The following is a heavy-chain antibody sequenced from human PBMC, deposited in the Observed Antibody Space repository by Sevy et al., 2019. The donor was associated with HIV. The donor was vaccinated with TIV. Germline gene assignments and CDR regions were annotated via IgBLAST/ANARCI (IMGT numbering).Heavy chain of an antibody. CDR2: IGGSGSST. Sequence: GGSLRLSCAASGFTFNTYAMSWVRQAPGKGLEWVSGIGGSGSSTYYEESVKGRFTISRENSKNTVHLQMNSLRVEDTAVYYCAKESPGYNYDSSGNLDYWGQGTLVTVSS. V-gene: IGHV3-23*01. D-gene: IGHD3-22*01. J-gene: IGHJ4*02. CDR1: GFTFNTYA. CDR3: AKESPGYNYDSSGNLDY.